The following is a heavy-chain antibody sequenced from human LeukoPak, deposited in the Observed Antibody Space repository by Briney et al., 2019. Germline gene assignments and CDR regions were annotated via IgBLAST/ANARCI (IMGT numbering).Heavy chain of an antibody. D-gene: IGHD5-12*01. CDR3: ARDSLVDSDYEEN. V-gene: IGHV4-59*12. CDR1: ADSISGYY. J-gene: IGHJ4*02. CDR2: IFHSGFT. Sequence: PSETLSLTCAVSADSISGYYWSWIRQPPGKRLEWIGYIFHSGFTNYNPSLKSRVTMSVDTSKNQFSLKLSSVTAADTAVYYCARDSLVDSDYEENWGQGTLVTVSS.